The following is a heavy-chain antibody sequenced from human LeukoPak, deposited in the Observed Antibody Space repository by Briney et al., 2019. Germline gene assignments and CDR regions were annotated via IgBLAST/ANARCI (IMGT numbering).Heavy chain of an antibody. CDR1: GGSISSYY. Sequence: SETLSLTCTVSGGSISSYYWSWIRQPPGKGLEWIGYIYYSGSTNYNPSLKSRVTISVDTSKNQFSLELSSVTAADTAVYYCARVIAAAGPFDYWGQGTLVTVSS. V-gene: IGHV4-59*01. J-gene: IGHJ4*02. CDR3: ARVIAAAGPFDY. D-gene: IGHD6-13*01. CDR2: IYYSGST.